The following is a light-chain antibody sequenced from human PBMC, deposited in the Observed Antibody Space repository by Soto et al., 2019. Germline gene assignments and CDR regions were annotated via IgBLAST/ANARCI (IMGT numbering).Light chain of an antibody. J-gene: IGKJ1*01. CDR1: QAIFNY. CDR3: QEYNSAPWT. Sequence: DIQLTQSPIFLSASVGDRVTISCRASQAIFNYLAWYQQKPGKVPKLLIYAASTLQSGVPSRFSGSGSGTDFTLTISRLQPEDVATYYCQEYNSAPWTFGQGTKVDIK. V-gene: IGKV1-27*01. CDR2: AAS.